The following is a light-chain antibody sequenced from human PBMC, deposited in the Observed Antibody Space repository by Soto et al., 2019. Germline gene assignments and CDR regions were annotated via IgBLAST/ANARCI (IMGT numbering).Light chain of an antibody. CDR2: AAS. CDR3: QHYVTSLTT. J-gene: IGKJ1*01. CDR1: QSISSY. Sequence: DIKMTQSPSSLSASVGARVTITSRASQSISSYLNWYQQKPGKAPKLLIYAASSLQSGVPSRFSGSGSGTEFTLTISSLQPEDFATYYCQHYVTSLTTFGQGTKVDI. V-gene: IGKV1-39*01.